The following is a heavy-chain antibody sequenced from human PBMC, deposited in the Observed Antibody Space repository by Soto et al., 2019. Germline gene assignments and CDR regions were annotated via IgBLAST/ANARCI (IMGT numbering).Heavy chain of an antibody. D-gene: IGHD6-13*01. J-gene: IGHJ6*01. CDR2: ISHDGRNK. CDR3: VKARAPAGHHGLAV. Sequence: HVQLVESGGGVVQPGRSLRVSCAASGFTLSNYGMHWVRQAPGKGRQGVASISHDGRNKFYEDSLKGRITISGDYLSYKTNLQMNILRGEDIAVSYCVKARAPAGHHGLAVWGQGTTVTVSS. CDR1: GFTLSNYG. V-gene: IGHV3-30*18.